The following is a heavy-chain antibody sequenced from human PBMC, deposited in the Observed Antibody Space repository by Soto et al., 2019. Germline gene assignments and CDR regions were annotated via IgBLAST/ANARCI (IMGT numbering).Heavy chain of an antibody. CDR3: ARGRYGDY. V-gene: IGHV1-18*01. CDR2: ISAHNGNT. J-gene: IGHJ4*02. Sequence: QVHLGQSGAEVKKPGASVKVSCKGSGYTFTSYGITWVRQAPGQGLEWMGWISAHNGNTDYAQKLKGRVTVTSDTSTRTAYMELRSVRSDDTAVYYCARGRYGDYWGQGALVTVSS. D-gene: IGHD1-1*01. CDR1: GYTFTSYG.